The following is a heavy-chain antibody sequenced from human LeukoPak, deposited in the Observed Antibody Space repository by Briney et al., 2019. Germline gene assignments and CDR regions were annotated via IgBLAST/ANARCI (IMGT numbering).Heavy chain of an antibody. D-gene: IGHD2/OR15-2a*01. V-gene: IGHV3-21*04. CDR1: GFTFSSYS. Sequence: GGSLRLSCAASGFTFSSYSMNWVRQAPGKGLEWVSSISSSSSYIYYADSVKGRFTISRDNSKNTLYLQMNSLRAEDTAVYYCAKEVEYALFGYWGQGTLVTVSS. CDR2: ISSSSSYI. CDR3: AKEVEYALFGY. J-gene: IGHJ4*02.